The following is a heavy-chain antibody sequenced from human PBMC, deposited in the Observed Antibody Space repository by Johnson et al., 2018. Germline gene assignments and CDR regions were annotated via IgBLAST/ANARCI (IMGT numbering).Heavy chain of an antibody. D-gene: IGHD3-22*01. V-gene: IGHV1-3*01. Sequence: QVQLVQSGAEVKKXGASVKVXCKASGYTFTTYTMHWVRQAPGQRLEWMGWINAGNGHTKYSQKFQGRVTITMDTSATTAHMELSSLRSEDTAVYFCARGNMKVVNYWGQGTLVTVSS. CDR3: ARGNMKVVNY. CDR1: GYTFTTYT. CDR2: INAGNGHT. J-gene: IGHJ4*02.